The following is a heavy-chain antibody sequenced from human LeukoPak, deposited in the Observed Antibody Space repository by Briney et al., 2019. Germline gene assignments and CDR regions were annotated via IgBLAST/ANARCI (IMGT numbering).Heavy chain of an antibody. CDR2: VDHTGNT. D-gene: IGHD1-1*01. J-gene: IGHJ6*03. Sequence: SETLSLTCSVSDDSITMYYWTWIRQPPGKGLEWLGYVDHTGNTNFNPSLNGRVSISRDPTKNLFSLRLRSVADADTAVYFCARGRVSSSTWYSTYYYYFYMDVWGKGTTVTVS. CDR3: ARGRVSSSTWYSTYYYYFYMDV. CDR1: DDSITMYY. V-gene: IGHV4-59*01.